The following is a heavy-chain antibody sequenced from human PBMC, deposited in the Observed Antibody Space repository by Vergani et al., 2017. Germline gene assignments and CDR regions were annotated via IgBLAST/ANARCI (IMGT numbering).Heavy chain of an antibody. Sequence: QVQLVQSGAEVKKPGASVKVSCKASGYTFTGYYMHWVRQAPGQGLEWMGWINPNSGGTNYAQKFQGRVTITADESTSTAYMELSSLRSEDTAVYYCARSPFLSAFDIWGQGTMVTVSS. CDR2: INPNSGGT. D-gene: IGHD2/OR15-2a*01. J-gene: IGHJ3*02. V-gene: IGHV1-2*02. CDR1: GYTFTGYY. CDR3: ARSPFLSAFDI.